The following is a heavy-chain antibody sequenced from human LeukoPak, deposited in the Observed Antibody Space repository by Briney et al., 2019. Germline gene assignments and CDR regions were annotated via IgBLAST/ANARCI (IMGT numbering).Heavy chain of an antibody. J-gene: IGHJ3*02. CDR1: GGSISSYY. Sequence: PSETLSLTCTVSGGSISSYYWSWIRQPPGKGLEWIGYIYYSGSTNYNPSLKSRVTISVDTSKNQFSLRLSSVTAADTAVYYCARDCSSTCSDALDIWGQGTMVTVSS. V-gene: IGHV4-59*01. CDR2: IYYSGST. CDR3: ARDCSSTCSDALDI. D-gene: IGHD2-2*01.